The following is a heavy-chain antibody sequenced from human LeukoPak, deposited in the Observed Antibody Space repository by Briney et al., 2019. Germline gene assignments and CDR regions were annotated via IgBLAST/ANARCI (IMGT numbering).Heavy chain of an antibody. J-gene: IGHJ4*02. D-gene: IGHD1-26*01. V-gene: IGHV4-59*01. CDR3: ARRSGWEPYFDY. Sequence: SETLSLTCTVSGGSIISYYWSWIRLPPRTGLEWIGYIYYSGSTNYNPSLKSRVTISVDTSKNQFSLKLSSVTAADTAVYYCARRSGWEPYFDYWGQGTLVTVSS. CDR1: GGSIISYY. CDR2: IYYSGST.